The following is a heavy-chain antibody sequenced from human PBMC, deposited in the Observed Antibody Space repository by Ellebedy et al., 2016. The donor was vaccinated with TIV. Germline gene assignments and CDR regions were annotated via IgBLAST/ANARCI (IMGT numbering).Heavy chain of an antibody. D-gene: IGHD3-9*01. V-gene: IGHV3-21*01. CDR2: INDISSHI. CDR3: ARDPRPYLRYGHYDF. CDR1: GFTFSSYA. Sequence: PGGSLRLSCAASGFTFSSYAMNWVRQAPGKGLEWVSSINDISSHIYYADSLRGRFTISRDNAKNSLFLQMDNLRADDTAVYYCARDPRPYLRYGHYDFWGQGTLVTVSS. J-gene: IGHJ4*02.